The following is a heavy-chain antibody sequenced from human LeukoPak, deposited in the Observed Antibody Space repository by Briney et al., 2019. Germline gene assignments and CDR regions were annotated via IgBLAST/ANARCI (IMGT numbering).Heavy chain of an antibody. J-gene: IGHJ4*02. D-gene: IGHD4-11*01. CDR1: GFTFSSYA. V-gene: IGHV3-33*06. Sequence: GRSLRLSCAASGFTFSSYAMHWVRQAPGKGLEWVAIIWYDGSNKYYADSVKDRFTISRDNSKNTLYLQMNSLRDEDTAVYYCAKDLYSNYGPADYWGQGNLVTVSS. CDR3: AKDLYSNYGPADY. CDR2: IWYDGSNK.